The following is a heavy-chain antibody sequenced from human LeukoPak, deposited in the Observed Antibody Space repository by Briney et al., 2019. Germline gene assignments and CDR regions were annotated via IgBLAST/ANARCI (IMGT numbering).Heavy chain of an antibody. CDR3: ARDRFSDY. CDR2: ISSSSSPI. V-gene: IGHV3-48*01. CDR1: GFTFSSYS. D-gene: IGHD3-16*01. Sequence: GGSLRLSCAASGFTFSSYSMNWARQAPGKGLEWVSYISSSSSPIYYADSVKGRFTISRDNAKNSLYLQMSSLRAEDTAVYYCARDRFSDYWGQGTLVTVSS. J-gene: IGHJ4*02.